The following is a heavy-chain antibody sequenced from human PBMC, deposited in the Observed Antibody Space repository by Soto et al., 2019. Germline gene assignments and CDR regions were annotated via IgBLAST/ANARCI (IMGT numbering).Heavy chain of an antibody. Sequence: PGGSLRLSCAASGFTFRSYAMHWVRQAPGKGLEWVAVISYDGSNKYYADSVKGRFTISRDNSKNTLYLQMNSLRAEDTAVYYCARDISSGWYFDYWGQGTLVTVSS. J-gene: IGHJ4*02. CDR1: GFTFRSYA. V-gene: IGHV3-30-3*01. D-gene: IGHD6-19*01. CDR3: ARDISSGWYFDY. CDR2: ISYDGSNK.